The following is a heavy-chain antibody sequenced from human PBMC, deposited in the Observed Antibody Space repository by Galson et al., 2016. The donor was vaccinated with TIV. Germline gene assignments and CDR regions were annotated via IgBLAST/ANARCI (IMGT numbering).Heavy chain of an antibody. CDR3: TKVPSIGFSYYYGLDV. CDR2: ISGGGGST. CDR1: GFTFSIFA. V-gene: IGHV3-23*01. Sequence: SLRLSCAASGFTFSIFAMTWVRQAPGMGLEWVSAISGGGGSTYYADSVKGRFTVSRDNSKNTVFLQMNSLRAEDTAVYYCTKVPSIGFSYYYGLDVWGQGTTVTVSS. D-gene: IGHD3-22*01. J-gene: IGHJ6*02.